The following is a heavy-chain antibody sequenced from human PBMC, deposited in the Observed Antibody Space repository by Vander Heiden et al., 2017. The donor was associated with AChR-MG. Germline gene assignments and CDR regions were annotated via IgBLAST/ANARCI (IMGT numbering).Heavy chain of an antibody. J-gene: IGHJ4*02. CDR1: GFTFSNAW. V-gene: IGHV3-15*01. D-gene: IGHD3-3*02. CDR2: IKSKTDGGTT. Sequence: EVQLVESGGGLVKPGGSLRLSCAASGFTFSNAWMSWVRQAPGKGLEWVGRIKSKTDGGTTDYAAPVKGRFTISRDDSKNTLYLQMNSLKTEDTAVYYCTTEPLAETYTFDYWGQGTLVTVSS. CDR3: TTEPLAETYTFDY.